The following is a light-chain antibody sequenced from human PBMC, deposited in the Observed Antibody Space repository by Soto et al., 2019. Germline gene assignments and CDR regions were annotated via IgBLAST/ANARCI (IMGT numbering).Light chain of an antibody. V-gene: IGLV2-14*01. CDR2: DVS. CDR1: GSDVGGYKY. CDR3: SSYASSSPFV. J-gene: IGLJ1*01. Sequence: QSALTQPASVSGSPGQSITISCTGTGSDVGGYKYVSWYQQLPGKAPKLMIYDVSYRPSGVSTRFSGSKSGNTASLIISGLHAEDESDYYCSSYASSSPFVFGTGTKLTVL.